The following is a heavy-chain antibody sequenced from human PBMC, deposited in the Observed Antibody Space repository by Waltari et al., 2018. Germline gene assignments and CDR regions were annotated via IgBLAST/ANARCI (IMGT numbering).Heavy chain of an antibody. CDR3: AGRYGTYYYYYMDV. V-gene: IGHV3-53*01. J-gene: IGHJ6*03. Sequence: EVQLVESGGGLIQPGGSLRLSCAASGFTVSSNYMSWVRQAPGKGLEWVSVIYSGGSTYYADSVKGRFTISRDNSKNTLYLQMNSLRAEDTAVYYCAGRYGTYYYYYMDVWGKGTTVTVSS. CDR2: IYSGGST. CDR1: GFTVSSNY. D-gene: IGHD6-13*01.